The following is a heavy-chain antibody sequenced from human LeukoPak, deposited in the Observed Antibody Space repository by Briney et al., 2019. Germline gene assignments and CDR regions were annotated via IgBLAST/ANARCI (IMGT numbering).Heavy chain of an antibody. D-gene: IGHD3-3*01. CDR2: ISGSSTYI. V-gene: IGHV3-21*01. Sequence: GGSLRLSCAASEFTFSSYGMNWVRQAPGKGLEWVSSISGSSTYIYYADSVKGRFTISRDNAKNSLYLQMNSLRAEDTAVYYCARGSEWSSGVSDYWGQGTLVTVSS. J-gene: IGHJ4*02. CDR3: ARGSEWSSGVSDY. CDR1: EFTFSSYG.